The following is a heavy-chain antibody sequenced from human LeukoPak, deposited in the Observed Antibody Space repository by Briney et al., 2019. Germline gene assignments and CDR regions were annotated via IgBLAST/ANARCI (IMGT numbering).Heavy chain of an antibody. Sequence: ASVKVSCKASGYTFTRYGISWVRQAPGQGLEGMGWISAYNGNTNYAQKLQSRVTMTTDTSTSTAYMELRSLRSDDTAVYYCARGLDLWYSSGWPEGHVAFDIWGQGTMVTVSS. CDR3: ARGLDLWYSSGWPEGHVAFDI. CDR1: GYTFTRYG. J-gene: IGHJ3*02. D-gene: IGHD6-19*01. CDR2: ISAYNGNT. V-gene: IGHV1-18*01.